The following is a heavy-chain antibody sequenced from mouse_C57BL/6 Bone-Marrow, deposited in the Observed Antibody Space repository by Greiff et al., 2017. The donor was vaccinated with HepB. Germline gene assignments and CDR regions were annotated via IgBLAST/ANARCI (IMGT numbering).Heavy chain of an antibody. D-gene: IGHD3-1*01. CDR1: GFTFSSYG. CDR3: ARRKGLWYFDV. Sequence: EVKLMESGGDLVKPGGSLKLSCAASGFTFSSYGMSWVRQTPDKRLEWVATISSGGSYTYYPDSVKGRFTFSRDNAKNTLYLQMSSLKSEDTAMYYCARRKGLWYFDVWGTGTTVTVSS. CDR2: ISSGGSYT. V-gene: IGHV5-6*02. J-gene: IGHJ1*03.